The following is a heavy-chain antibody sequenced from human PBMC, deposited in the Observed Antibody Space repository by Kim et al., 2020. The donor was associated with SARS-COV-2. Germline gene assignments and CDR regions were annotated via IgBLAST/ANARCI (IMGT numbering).Heavy chain of an antibody. CDR1: GGSISSYY. V-gene: IGHV4-4*07. Sequence: SETLSLTCTVSGGSISSYYWSWIRQPAGKGLEWIGRIYTSGSTNYNPSLKSRVTMSVDTSKNQFSLKLSSVTAADTAVYYCARDRGANIVVVPAGGFDPWGQGTLVTVSS. J-gene: IGHJ5*02. CDR3: ARDRGANIVVVPAGGFDP. CDR2: IYTSGST. D-gene: IGHD2-2*01.